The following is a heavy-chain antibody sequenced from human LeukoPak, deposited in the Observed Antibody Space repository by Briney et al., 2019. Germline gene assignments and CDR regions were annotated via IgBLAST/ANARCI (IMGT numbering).Heavy chain of an antibody. CDR2: IWYDGSNK. V-gene: IGHV3-33*01. J-gene: IGHJ6*02. CDR1: GFTFSSYG. CDR3: ARDEGYCSSTSCYNDYYGMDV. D-gene: IGHD2-2*02. Sequence: GGSLRLSCAASGFTFSSYGMHWVRQAPGKGLEWVAVIWYDGSNKYYADSVKGRFTISRDNSKDTLYLQMNSLRAEDTAVYYCARDEGYCSSTSCYNDYYGMDVWGQGTTVTVSS.